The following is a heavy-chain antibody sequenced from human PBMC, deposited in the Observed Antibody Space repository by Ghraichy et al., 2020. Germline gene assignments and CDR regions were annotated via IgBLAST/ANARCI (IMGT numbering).Heavy chain of an antibody. Sequence: SETLSLTCTVSGGSISSYYWSWIRQPPGKGLEWIGYIYYSGRTNYNPSLKSRVTISVDTSQNQFSLQLSSVTAADTAVYYCARDHYYDSSYFDYWGQGTLVTVSS. CDR1: GGSISSYY. V-gene: IGHV4-59*01. CDR2: IYYSGRT. D-gene: IGHD3-22*01. J-gene: IGHJ4*02. CDR3: ARDHYYDSSYFDY.